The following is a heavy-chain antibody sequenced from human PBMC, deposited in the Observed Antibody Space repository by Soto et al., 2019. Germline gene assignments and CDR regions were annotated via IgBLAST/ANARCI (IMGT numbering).Heavy chain of an antibody. CDR3: ARDRLRYNWNDFPYYYYGMDV. Sequence: QVQLVESGGGVVQPGRSLRLSCAASGFTFSSYAMHWVRQAPGKGLEWVAVISYDGSNKYYAVSVKGRFTISRDNSKNTQYLQINSLRAEDTAVYYCARDRLRYNWNDFPYYYYGMDVWGQGTTVTVSS. CDR2: ISYDGSNK. V-gene: IGHV3-30-3*01. CDR1: GFTFSSYA. D-gene: IGHD1-1*01. J-gene: IGHJ6*02.